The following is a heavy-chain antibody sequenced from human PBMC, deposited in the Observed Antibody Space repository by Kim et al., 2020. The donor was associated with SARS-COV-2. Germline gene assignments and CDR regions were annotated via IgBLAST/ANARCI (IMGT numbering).Heavy chain of an antibody. D-gene: IGHD6-19*01. CDR3: ARRQWLSTDFDY. Sequence: HNPSLKSRVTISVDTSKNQFSLKLSSVTAADTAVYYCARRQWLSTDFDYWGQGTLVTVSS. V-gene: IGHV4-39*01. J-gene: IGHJ4*02.